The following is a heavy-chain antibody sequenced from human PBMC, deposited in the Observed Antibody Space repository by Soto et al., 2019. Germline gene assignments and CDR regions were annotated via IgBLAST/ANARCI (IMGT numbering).Heavy chain of an antibody. D-gene: IGHD6-13*01. V-gene: IGHV3-48*01. Sequence: GGSLRLSCAASGFTFSSYSMNWVRQAPGKGLEWVSYISSSSSTIYYADSVKGRFTISRDNAKNSLYLQMNSLRAEDTAVYYCGSLGGSSWYYFDYWGQGTLVTVSS. CDR2: ISSSSSTI. J-gene: IGHJ4*02. CDR1: GFTFSSYS. CDR3: GSLGGSSWYYFDY.